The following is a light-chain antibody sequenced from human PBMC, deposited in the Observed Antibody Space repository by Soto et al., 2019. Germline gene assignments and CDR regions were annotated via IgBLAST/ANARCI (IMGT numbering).Light chain of an antibody. V-gene: IGKV3-20*01. CDR3: HHYET. Sequence: EIVLTQSPATLSLSPGERATLSCRASQSIGYYLGWYQQKPGQAPRLLMYGASIRAAGVPDRFSGSGSGTEFTLTISRLEPEDFTVYYCHHYETFGQGTKVDIK. CDR1: QSIGYY. J-gene: IGKJ1*01. CDR2: GAS.